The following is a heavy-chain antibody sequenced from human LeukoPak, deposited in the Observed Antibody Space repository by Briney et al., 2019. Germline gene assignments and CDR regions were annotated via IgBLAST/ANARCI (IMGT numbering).Heavy chain of an antibody. CDR1: GGSITSNSYY. D-gene: IGHD3-3*01. J-gene: IGHJ4*02. CDR3: ARQSPIDDFWSGYSSVSDY. V-gene: IGHV4-39*01. Sequence: SETLSLTCTVSGGSITSNSYYWGWIRQPPGKGLEWIGSLYYTGSTYYNPSLKSRVTISVDTSKNQFSLKLNFVTAADTAVYYCARQSPIDDFWSGYSSVSDYWGQGTLVTVSS. CDR2: LYYTGST.